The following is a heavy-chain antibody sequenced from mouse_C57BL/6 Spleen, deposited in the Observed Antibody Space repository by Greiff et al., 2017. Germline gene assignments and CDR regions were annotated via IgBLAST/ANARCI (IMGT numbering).Heavy chain of an antibody. CDR1: GYTFTSYG. CDR2: IYPRSGNT. J-gene: IGHJ4*01. CDR3: ADSNYGDYAMDY. D-gene: IGHD2-5*01. Sequence: QVQLKQSGAELARPGASVKLSCKASGYTFTSYGISWVKQRTGQGLEWIGEIYPRSGNTYYNEKFKGKATLTADKSSSTAYMELRSLTSEDSAVYFCADSNYGDYAMDYWGQGTSVTVSS. V-gene: IGHV1-81*01.